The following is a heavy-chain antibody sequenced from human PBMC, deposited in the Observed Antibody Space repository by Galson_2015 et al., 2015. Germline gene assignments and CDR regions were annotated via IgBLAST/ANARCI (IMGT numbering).Heavy chain of an antibody. J-gene: IGHJ6*02. CDR1: GFTFNSYA. CDR3: AKTMGATPRLRAYGMDV. CDR2: ISGIGGST. D-gene: IGHD1-26*01. Sequence: LRLSCAASGFTFNSYAMSWVRQAPGKGLEWVSVISGIGGSTYYADSVKGRFTISRDSSRNTLYLQMNSLRVEDTALYYCAKTMGATPRLRAYGMDVWGQGTTVTVSS. V-gene: IGHV3-23*01.